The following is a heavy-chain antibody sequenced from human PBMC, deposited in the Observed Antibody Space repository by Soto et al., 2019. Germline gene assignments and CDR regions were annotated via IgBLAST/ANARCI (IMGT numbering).Heavy chain of an antibody. CDR1: GGSISSGGYS. CDR2: IYHSGST. Sequence: PSETLSLTCAVSGGSISSGGYSWSWIRQPPGKGLEWIGYIYHSGSTYYNPSLKSRVTISVDRSKNQFSLKLSSVTAADTAVYYCARGEGGGSCYDSSGCDAFDIWGQGTMVTVSS. J-gene: IGHJ3*02. D-gene: IGHD3-22*01. V-gene: IGHV4-30-2*01. CDR3: ARGEGGGSCYDSSGCDAFDI.